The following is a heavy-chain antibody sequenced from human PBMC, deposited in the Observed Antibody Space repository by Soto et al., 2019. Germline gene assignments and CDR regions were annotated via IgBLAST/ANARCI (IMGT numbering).Heavy chain of an antibody. CDR3: ARLGGVIAASVFDY. V-gene: IGHV4-39*01. J-gene: IGHJ4*02. D-gene: IGHD2-15*01. CDR1: GGSISSSSYY. Sequence: SETLSLTCTVSGGSISSSSYYWGWIRQPPGKGLEWIGSIYYSGSTYYNPSLKSRVTISVDTSKNQFSLKLSSVTAADTAVYYCARLGGVIAASVFDYWGQGALVTVSS. CDR2: IYYSGST.